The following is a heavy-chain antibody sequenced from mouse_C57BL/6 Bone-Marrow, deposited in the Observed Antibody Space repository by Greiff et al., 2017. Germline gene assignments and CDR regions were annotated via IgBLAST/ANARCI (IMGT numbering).Heavy chain of an antibody. Sequence: QVQLQQSGAELVTPGASVKMSCKASGYTFTTYPLEWMKQNHGKSLEWIGNFHPYNDDTQYNEKFNGKATLTVEKSCSTVYLELSRLTSDDSAVYYCARGSNYGEYYFDYWGQGTTLTVAS. J-gene: IGHJ2*01. CDR1: GYTFTTYP. CDR3: ARGSNYGEYYFDY. V-gene: IGHV1-47*01. CDR2: FHPYNDDT. D-gene: IGHD2-5*01.